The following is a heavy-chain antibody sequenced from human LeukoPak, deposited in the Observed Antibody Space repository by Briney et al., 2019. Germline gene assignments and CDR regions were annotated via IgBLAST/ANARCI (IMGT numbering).Heavy chain of an antibody. CDR2: ISGSGDST. V-gene: IGHV3-23*01. CDR3: AKDRSGLIAAPTH. CDR1: GFTFSSYA. D-gene: IGHD6-6*01. Sequence: GGSLRLSCGASGFTFSSYAMNWVRQTPGKGLEWVSAISGSGDSTYSADSVKGRFTISRDNSRNTLYLQMNSLRAEDTAVYYCAKDRSGLIAAPTHWGQGTLVTVSS. J-gene: IGHJ4*02.